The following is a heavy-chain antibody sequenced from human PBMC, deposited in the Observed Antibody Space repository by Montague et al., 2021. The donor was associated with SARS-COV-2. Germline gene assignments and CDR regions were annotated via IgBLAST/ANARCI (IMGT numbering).Heavy chain of an antibody. CDR2: ISGSGGST. V-gene: IGHV3-23*01. CDR1: GFTFSSYA. J-gene: IGHJ4*02. D-gene: IGHD3-22*01. Sequence: SLRLSCPASGFTFSSYAMSWVRQAPGKGLEWVSAISGSGGSTYYADSVKGRFTISRDNSKNTLYLQMNSLRAEDTAVYYCAKGGERITMIVVVITLADFDYWGQGTLVTVSS. CDR3: AKGGERITMIVVVITLADFDY.